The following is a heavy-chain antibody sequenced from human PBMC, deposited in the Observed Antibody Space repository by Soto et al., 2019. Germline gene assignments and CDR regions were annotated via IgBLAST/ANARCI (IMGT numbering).Heavy chain of an antibody. D-gene: IGHD2-15*01. CDR3: AREVVEVVETTSLWFDP. V-gene: IGHV1-8*01. CDR2: MNTNTNST. J-gene: IGHJ5*02. Sequence: QVQLVQSGAEAKRPGASVKVSCKASGYTFTTHDIHWVRQAPGQGLEWMGWMNTNTNSTDCAQKFQGRVTFTWNTSISTAYLELRRLKFDDTAVYYCAREVVEVVETTSLWFDPWGQGTLVTVSS. CDR1: GYTFTTHD.